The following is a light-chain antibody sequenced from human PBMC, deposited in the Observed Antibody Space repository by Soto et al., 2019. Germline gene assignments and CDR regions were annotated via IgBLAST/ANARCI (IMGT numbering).Light chain of an antibody. CDR2: EVT. CDR1: SSDVGGYNY. J-gene: IGLJ3*02. V-gene: IGLV2-14*01. Sequence: QSVLTQPASVSGSPGQSITISCTGTSSDVGGYNYVSWYQHHPGEAPRLIIFEVTKRPSGVPYRFSGSKSGNTASLTISGLQAEDEADYYCSSYTLISTQVFGGGTKLTVL. CDR3: SSYTLISTQV.